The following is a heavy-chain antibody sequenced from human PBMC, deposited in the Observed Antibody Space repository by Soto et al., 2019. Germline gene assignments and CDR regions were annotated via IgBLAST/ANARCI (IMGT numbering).Heavy chain of an antibody. CDR3: ARLRGSHFDMDV. CDR1: GGSISSNY. Sequence: SETLSLTCTVSGGSISSNYWTWIRQPPGKGLEWIGYVYNSGSTNYNPSLKRRVTISVDTSNSQFSLRLNSVTAADTAMYYCARLRGSHFDMDVWGQGTTVTVSS. V-gene: IGHV4-59*08. J-gene: IGHJ6*02. CDR2: VYNSGST.